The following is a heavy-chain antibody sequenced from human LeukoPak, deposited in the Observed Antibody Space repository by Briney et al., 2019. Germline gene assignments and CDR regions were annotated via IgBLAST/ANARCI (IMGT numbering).Heavy chain of an antibody. V-gene: IGHV3-23*01. CDR1: GFTFSNNG. D-gene: IGHD5-18*01. J-gene: IGHJ4*02. CDR2: ISSGGGT. CDR3: AKEATWIQLDY. Sequence: GGTLRLSCAASGFTFSNNGMSWVRQAPGKGLEWVSGISSGGGTDYADSVKGRFTISRDNSKNTLYLQMNSLRAEDTAVYYCAKEATWIQLDYWGQGTLVTVSS.